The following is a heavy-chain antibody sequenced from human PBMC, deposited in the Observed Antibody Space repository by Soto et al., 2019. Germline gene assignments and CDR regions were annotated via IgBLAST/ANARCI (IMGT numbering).Heavy chain of an antibody. CDR3: ARAVGHCSSTSCYPYYYYGMDV. CDR1: GSSISSYY. Sequence: SETLSLTCTVSGSSISSYYWSWIRQPPGKGLEWIGYIYYSGSTNYNPSLKSRVTISVDTSKNQFSLKLSSVTAADTAVYYCARAVGHCSSTSCYPYYYYGMDVWGQGTTVTVSS. D-gene: IGHD2-2*01. J-gene: IGHJ6*02. V-gene: IGHV4-59*01. CDR2: IYYSGST.